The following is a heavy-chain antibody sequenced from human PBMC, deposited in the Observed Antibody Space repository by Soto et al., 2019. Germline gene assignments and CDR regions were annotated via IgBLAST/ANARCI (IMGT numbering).Heavy chain of an antibody. D-gene: IGHD1-26*01. Sequence: QVQLVQSGAEVKKPGASVKVYCKASGYTFTSHAMHWVRQAPGQRLEWMGWINAGEGNTKYSQKFRGRVTLTRDTSASIAYMELSSLRSEDTAVYYCARGSGSHFPYFDHWGQGILVTVSS. CDR1: GYTFTSHA. V-gene: IGHV1-3*01. J-gene: IGHJ4*02. CDR2: INAGEGNT. CDR3: ARGSGSHFPYFDH.